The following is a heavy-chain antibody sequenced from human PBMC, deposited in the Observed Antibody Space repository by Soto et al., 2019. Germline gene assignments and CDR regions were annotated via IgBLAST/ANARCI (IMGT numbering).Heavy chain of an antibody. J-gene: IGHJ5*02. CDR3: ARASSGSYYNPIWFDP. D-gene: IGHD3-10*01. V-gene: IGHV5-10-1*01. Sequence: GESLKISCKGSGYSFTSYWISCVRQMPGKGLEWMGRIDPSDSYTNYSPSFQGHVTISVDKSISTAYLRWSSLKASDTAMYYCARASSGSYYNPIWFDPWGQGTLVTVSS. CDR2: IDPSDSYT. CDR1: GYSFTSYW.